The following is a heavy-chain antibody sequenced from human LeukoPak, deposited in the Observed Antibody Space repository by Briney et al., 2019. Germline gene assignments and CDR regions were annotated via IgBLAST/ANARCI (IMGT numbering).Heavy chain of an antibody. J-gene: IGHJ3*02. CDR1: GGSISSSSDY. D-gene: IGHD2-15*01. V-gene: IGHV4-39*01. Sequence: PSETLSLTCTVSGGSISSSSDYWGWIRQPPGKGLEWIGSIYYSGSTYYNPSLKSRVTISVDTSKNQFSLKLSSVTAADTAVYYCARHEGYCSGGSCYASDAFDIWGQGTMVTVSS. CDR2: IYYSGST. CDR3: ARHEGYCSGGSCYASDAFDI.